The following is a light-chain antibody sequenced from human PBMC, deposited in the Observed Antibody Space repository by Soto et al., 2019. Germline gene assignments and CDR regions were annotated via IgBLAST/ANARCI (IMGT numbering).Light chain of an antibody. Sequence: EIVLTQSPATLSLSPGETATLSCRASQSVSNFLAWYQQKPGQAPRLLIYDTSTRAPGISARFSGSGSGTEFTLTISSLQSEDFAVYYCQEYIQWPPGMFGPGTTVDIK. J-gene: IGKJ1*01. CDR3: QEYIQWPPGM. CDR1: QSVSNF. CDR2: DTS. V-gene: IGKV3-15*01.